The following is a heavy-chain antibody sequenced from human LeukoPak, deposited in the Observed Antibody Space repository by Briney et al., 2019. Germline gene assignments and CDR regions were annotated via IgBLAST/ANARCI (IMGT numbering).Heavy chain of an antibody. CDR2: ISFKNGNT. CDR3: AKGGSTRPWSFDI. CDR1: GYTLINYG. J-gene: IGHJ3*02. D-gene: IGHD2-2*01. V-gene: IGHV1-18*01. Sequence: GSSVKVSCKASGYTLINYGIGWVRQAPGQGLEGMGWISFKNGNTNSAQKLHGRDTMTTDTSTSTAYMELMSLRSDDTAVYYCAKGGSTRPWSFDIWGQGTMVTVSS.